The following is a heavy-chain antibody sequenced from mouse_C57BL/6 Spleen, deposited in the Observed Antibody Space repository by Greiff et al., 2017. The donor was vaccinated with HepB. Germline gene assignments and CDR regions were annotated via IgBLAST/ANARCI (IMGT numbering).Heavy chain of an antibody. J-gene: IGHJ2*01. CDR1: GYTFTDYY. D-gene: IGHD2-4*01. CDR2: INPYNGGT. V-gene: IGHV1-19*01. Sequence: EVQLQQSGPVLVKPGASVKMSCKASGYTFTDYYMNWVKQSHGKSLEWIGVINPYNGGTSYNQKFKGKATLTVEKSSSTAYMELKSLTSEESAVYYCARDYDRYFDYWGQGTTLTVSS. CDR3: ARDYDRYFDY.